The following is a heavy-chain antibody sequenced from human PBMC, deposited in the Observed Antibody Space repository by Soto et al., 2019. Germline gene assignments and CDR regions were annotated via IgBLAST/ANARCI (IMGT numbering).Heavy chain of an antibody. CDR3: ARVEALAGLYNYHGLDV. CDR1: GGTFSNYA. D-gene: IGHD6-19*01. CDR2: IVPSFGTT. J-gene: IGHJ6*02. V-gene: IGHV1-69*12. Sequence: QVQLVQSGAEVKKPGASVKVSCKVSGGTFSNYAIEWVRLAPGHGLDWMGGIVPSFGTTYYTQKFQGRATIIADASTTTAYLEMSRLRSEYTAIYYCARVEALAGLYNYHGLDVCGQGTAVTGSS.